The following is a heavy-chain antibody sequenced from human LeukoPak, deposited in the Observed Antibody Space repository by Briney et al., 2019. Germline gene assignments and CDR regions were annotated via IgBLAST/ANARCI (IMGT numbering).Heavy chain of an antibody. V-gene: IGHV4-31*03. D-gene: IGHD6-13*01. J-gene: IGHJ4*02. CDR1: GASISSGAYY. CDR2: IYYSGST. Sequence: SETLSLTCTVSGASISSGAYYWSWIRQHPGKGLECIGYIYYSGSTYYNPSLKSRVTISVDTSKNQFSLNLRSVTAADTAVYYCARDSSTWWFDYWGRGTLVTVSS. CDR3: ARDSSTWWFDY.